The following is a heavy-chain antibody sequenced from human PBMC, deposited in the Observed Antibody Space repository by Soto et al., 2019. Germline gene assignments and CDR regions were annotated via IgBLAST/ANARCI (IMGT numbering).Heavy chain of an antibody. Sequence: EVQLVESGGVVVQPGGSLRLSCAASGFTFDDYTMRWVRQAPGKGLEWVSLISWDGGSTYYADSVKGRFTISRDNSKNSLYLQMNSLRTEDTALYYCAKDIGAAAGRGGMDVWGQGTTVTVSS. CDR1: GFTFDDYT. CDR2: ISWDGGST. V-gene: IGHV3-43*01. J-gene: IGHJ6*02. CDR3: AKDIGAAAGRGGMDV. D-gene: IGHD6-13*01.